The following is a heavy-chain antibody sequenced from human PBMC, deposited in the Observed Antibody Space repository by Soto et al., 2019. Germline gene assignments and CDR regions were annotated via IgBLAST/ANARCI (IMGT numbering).Heavy chain of an antibody. CDR2: IYYSGST. CDR3: AIRNGSGSYYVDY. D-gene: IGHD3-10*01. J-gene: IGHJ4*02. Sequence: QVQLQESGPGLVKPSQTLSLTCTVSGGSISSGGYYWSWIRQHPGKGLEWIGYIYYSGSTYYNPSLQSRVTISVATSKTPFSLTLSSVTAADTAVYYCAIRNGSGSYYVDYWGQGTLVTVSS. CDR1: GGSISSGGYY. V-gene: IGHV4-31*03.